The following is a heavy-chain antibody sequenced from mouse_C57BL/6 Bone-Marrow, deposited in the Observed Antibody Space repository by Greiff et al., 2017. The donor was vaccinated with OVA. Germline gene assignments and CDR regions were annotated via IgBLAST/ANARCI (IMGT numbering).Heavy chain of an antibody. Sequence: DVKLVESGGGLVQPGGSLSLSCAASGFTFTDYYLSLFRQPPGKALSCLGFIRNKANGYTTEYRASVKGRFTISRDNSQSILYLQMNALRAEDSATYYCARYEATIVPFYFDYWGQGTTLTGSS. CDR2: IRNKANGYTT. CDR1: GFTFTDYY. CDR3: ARYEATIVPFYFDY. J-gene: IGHJ2*01. D-gene: IGHD2-12*01. V-gene: IGHV7-3*01.